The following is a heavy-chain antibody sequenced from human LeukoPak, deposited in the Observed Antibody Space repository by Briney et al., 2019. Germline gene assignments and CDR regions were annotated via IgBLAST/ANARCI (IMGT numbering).Heavy chain of an antibody. J-gene: IGHJ4*02. Sequence: PGGSLRLSCAASGFTFSSYEMTWVRQAPGKGLEWVSYISSSGSTIYYADSVKGRFTISRDNAKNSLYLQMNSLRAEDTAVYYCARTSVEMATIYDYWGQGTLVTVSS. CDR2: ISSSGSTI. CDR1: GFTFSSYE. D-gene: IGHD5-24*01. V-gene: IGHV3-48*03. CDR3: ARTSVEMATIYDY.